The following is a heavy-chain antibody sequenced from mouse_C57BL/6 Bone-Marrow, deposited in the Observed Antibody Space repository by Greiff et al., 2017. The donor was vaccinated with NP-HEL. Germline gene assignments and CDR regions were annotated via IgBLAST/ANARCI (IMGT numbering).Heavy chain of an antibody. CDR2: INYDGSST. V-gene: IGHV5-16*01. CDR3: ARDRGGGVFDY. J-gene: IGHJ2*01. Sequence: EVQLQESEGGLVQPGSSMKLSCTASGFTFSDYYMAWVRQVPEKGLEWVANINYDGSSTYYLDSLKSRFIISRDNAKNILYLQMSSLKSEDTATYYCARDRGGGVFDYWGQGTTLTVSS. CDR1: GFTFSDYY.